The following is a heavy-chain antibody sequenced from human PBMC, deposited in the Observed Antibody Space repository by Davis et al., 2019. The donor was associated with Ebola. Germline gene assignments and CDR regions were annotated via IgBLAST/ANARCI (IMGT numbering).Heavy chain of an antibody. V-gene: IGHV3-7*03. Sequence: PGGSLRPSCAAPGFPFISYWMTWARQAPGKGLEWVANIKKDGSEKHYVDSVKGRFTISRDNAKNSLYLQMNSLRAEDTAVYYFASLGVNTMYDYWGQGTLVTVSS. CDR3: ASLGVNTMYDY. CDR1: GFPFISYW. D-gene: IGHD3-10*01. CDR2: IKKDGSEK. J-gene: IGHJ4*02.